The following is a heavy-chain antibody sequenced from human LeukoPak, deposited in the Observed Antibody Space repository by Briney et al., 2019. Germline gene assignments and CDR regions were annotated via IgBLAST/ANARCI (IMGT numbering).Heavy chain of an antibody. CDR3: ARDAYTAAGMDV. D-gene: IGHD5-18*01. J-gene: IGHJ6*02. CDR1: GGSIRNYY. Sequence: SETLSLTCTVSGGSIRNYYWSWIRQPPGMGLEWIGYVYNRGNTNYNPSLKSRLTISLDTSKNQLSLHLSSVTAADTAVYYCARDAYTAAGMDVWGQGTTVTVSS. CDR2: VYNRGNT. V-gene: IGHV4-4*08.